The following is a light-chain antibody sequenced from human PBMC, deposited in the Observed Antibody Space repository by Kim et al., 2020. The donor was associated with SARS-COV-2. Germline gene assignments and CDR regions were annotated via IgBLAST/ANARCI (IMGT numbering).Light chain of an antibody. CDR2: EDN. V-gene: IGLV6-57*03. J-gene: IGLJ7*01. CDR1: SGSIASNY. CDR3: QSYDSSNHAV. Sequence: NFMLTQPHSVSESPGKTVTISYTRSSGSIASNYVQWYQQRPGSAPTTVIYEDNQRPSGVPDRFSGSIDSSSNSASLTISGLKTEDEADYYCQSYDSSNHAVFGGGTQLTVL.